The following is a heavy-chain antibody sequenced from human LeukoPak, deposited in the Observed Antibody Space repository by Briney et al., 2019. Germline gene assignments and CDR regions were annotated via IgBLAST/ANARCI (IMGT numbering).Heavy chain of an antibody. J-gene: IGHJ6*03. Sequence: SETLSLTCTVSGDSTSSHYWSWIRQSPGKGLEWLGFIHYGGSTDYNPSLRSRVSISIDTSKNQFTLNLRSVTAADSAIYYCARERCHFWYMDVWGKGTTVTVSS. CDR1: GDSTSSHY. V-gene: IGHV4-59*11. D-gene: IGHD2-8*01. CDR3: ARERCHFWYMDV. CDR2: IHYGGST.